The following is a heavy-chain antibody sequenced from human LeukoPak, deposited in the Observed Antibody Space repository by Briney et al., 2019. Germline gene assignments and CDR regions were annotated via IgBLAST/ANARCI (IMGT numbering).Heavy chain of an antibody. J-gene: IGHJ4*02. V-gene: IGHV4-34*01. CDR1: GGSFSGYY. D-gene: IGHD6-19*01. CDR3: ARGSPRYSSGWYNYFDY. CDR2: INHSGST. Sequence: SETLSLTCAVYGGSFSGYYWSWIRQPPGKGLEWIEEINHSGSTNYNPSLKSRVTISVDTSKNQFSLKLSSVTAADTAVYYCARGSPRYSSGWYNYFDYWGQGTLVTVSS.